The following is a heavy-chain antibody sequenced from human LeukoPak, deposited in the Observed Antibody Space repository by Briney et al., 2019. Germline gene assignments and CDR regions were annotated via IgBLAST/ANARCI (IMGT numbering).Heavy chain of an antibody. V-gene: IGHV4-59*01. D-gene: IGHD1-26*01. CDR2: IYYSGST. CDR1: GGSISSYY. CDR3: ARDLGGSSTGGY. Sequence: SETLSLTCTVSGGSISSYYWSWIRQPPGKGLEWIGYIYYSGSTNYNPSLKSRITISVDTSKSQFSLKLSSVTAADTAVYYCARDLGGSSTGGYWGQGTLVTVSS. J-gene: IGHJ4*02.